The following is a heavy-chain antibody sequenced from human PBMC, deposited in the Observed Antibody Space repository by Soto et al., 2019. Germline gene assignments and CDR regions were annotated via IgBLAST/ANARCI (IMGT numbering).Heavy chain of an antibody. CDR2: ISSSGTSA. D-gene: IGHD3-10*01. V-gene: IGHV3-11*05. Sequence: QVQLEESGGGLVKPGGSMRLSCAASGFTFSAYYMSWIRQAPGKGLEYISYISSSGTSAKYADSVKGRFPISRDNAKNSLYLQMNCLRAEDTALYYCAIDRGAGTGQYLDYWGQGALVTVSS. J-gene: IGHJ4*02. CDR3: AIDRGAGTGQYLDY. CDR1: GFTFSAYY.